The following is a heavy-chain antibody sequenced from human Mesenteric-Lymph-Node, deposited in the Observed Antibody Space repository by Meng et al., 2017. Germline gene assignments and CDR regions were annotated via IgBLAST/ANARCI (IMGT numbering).Heavy chain of an antibody. CDR2: IYTSGGP. CDR1: GGPISSYY. D-gene: IGHD4-17*01. CDR3: ATHHDYGDFP. V-gene: IGHV4-4*07. Sequence: SETLSLTCAVSGGPISSYYWSWIRQPPGKGLEWIGRIYTSGGPNYNPSLKSRVTMSVDTSKNQFSLKPSSVTAADTAVYYCATHHDYGDFPWGQGTMVTVSS. J-gene: IGHJ3*01.